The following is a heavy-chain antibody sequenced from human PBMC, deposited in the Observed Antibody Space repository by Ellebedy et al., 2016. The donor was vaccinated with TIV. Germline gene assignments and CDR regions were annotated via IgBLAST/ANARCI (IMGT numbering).Heavy chain of an antibody. J-gene: IGHJ4*02. CDR1: GGSVSSGGFS. D-gene: IGHD4-17*01. CDR3: ARDLGNDFGK. V-gene: IGHV4-30-2*01. CDR2: IYHSGSS. Sequence: SETLSLXXTVSGGSVSSGGFSWTWIRQPPGKGLEWIGYIYHSGSSYYNPSLTSRVTISVDRSKNQFSLMLSSVTAADTAVYYCARDLGNDFGKWGQGTLVTVSS.